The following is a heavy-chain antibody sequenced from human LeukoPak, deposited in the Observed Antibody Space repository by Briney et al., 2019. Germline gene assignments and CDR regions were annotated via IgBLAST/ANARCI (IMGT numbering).Heavy chain of an antibody. Sequence: GASVKVSCKASGGTFISYAISWVRQAPGQGLEWMGGIIPIFGTANYAQKFQGRVTITTDESTSTAYMELSSLRSEDTAVYYCARLGWEVDYSNYFGYWGQGTLVTVSS. CDR1: GGTFISYA. D-gene: IGHD4-11*01. V-gene: IGHV1-69*05. CDR2: IIPIFGTA. J-gene: IGHJ4*02. CDR3: ARLGWEVDYSNYFGY.